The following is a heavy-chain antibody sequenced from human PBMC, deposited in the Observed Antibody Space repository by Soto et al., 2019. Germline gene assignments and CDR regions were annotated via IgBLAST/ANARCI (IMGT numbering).Heavy chain of an antibody. D-gene: IGHD1-7*01. V-gene: IGHV3-21*01. J-gene: IGHJ4*02. CDR2: ISSSSSYI. CDR3: AREGYNWNYKGDY. CDR1: GFTFSSYS. Sequence: EVQLVESGGGLVKPGGSLRLSCAASGFTFSSYSMNWVRQAPGKGLEWVSYISSSSSYIYYGDSVKGRLTISRDNAKNSLYLQMNSLRAEDTAVYYCAREGYNWNYKGDYWGQGTLVTVSS.